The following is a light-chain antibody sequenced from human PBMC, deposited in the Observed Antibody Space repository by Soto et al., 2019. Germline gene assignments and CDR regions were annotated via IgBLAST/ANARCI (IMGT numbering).Light chain of an antibody. Sequence: QSVLPQPASLSGSPGQSITISCTGTSSDVGAYDFVSWYQQHPDKAPKLMIYEVSNRPSGVSNRFSGSKSVNTATLTISGLQAEDEADYYCSSYTSSSTRVFGTGTKVTVL. CDR3: SSYTSSSTRV. CDR1: SSDVGAYDF. V-gene: IGLV2-14*03. J-gene: IGLJ1*01. CDR2: EVS.